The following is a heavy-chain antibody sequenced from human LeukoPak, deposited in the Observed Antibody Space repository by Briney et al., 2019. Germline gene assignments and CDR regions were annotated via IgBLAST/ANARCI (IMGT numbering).Heavy chain of an antibody. CDR1: EYSFTGYY. CDR2: INPNSGGT. CDR3: ARDRYTAMADNWFDP. D-gene: IGHD5-18*01. V-gene: IGHV1-2*02. Sequence: ASVKVSCKASEYSFTGYYSYWVRQAPGQGLEWMGWINPNSGGTNYAQKFQGRVTMTRDTSISTAYMELSRLRSDDTAVYYCARDRYTAMADNWFDPWGQGTLVTVSS. J-gene: IGHJ5*02.